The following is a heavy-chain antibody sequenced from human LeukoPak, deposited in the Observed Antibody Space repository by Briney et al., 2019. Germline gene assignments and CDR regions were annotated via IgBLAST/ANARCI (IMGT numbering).Heavy chain of an antibody. Sequence: ASVKVSCKVSAYTHTELSMHWVRQAPGKGVEWMGGFDPEDGETIYAQKFQGRVTMTEDTSTDTDYMELSSLRSEDTAVYYCARGVAVAGILHPHYYYYYMDAWGKGTTVTVSS. V-gene: IGHV1-24*01. CDR1: AYTHTELS. J-gene: IGHJ6*03. CDR2: FDPEDGET. D-gene: IGHD6-19*01. CDR3: ARGVAVAGILHPHYYYYYMDA.